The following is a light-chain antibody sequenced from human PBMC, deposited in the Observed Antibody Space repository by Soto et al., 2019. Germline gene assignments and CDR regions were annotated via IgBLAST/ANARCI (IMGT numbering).Light chain of an antibody. CDR3: KQYGSSPRT. CDR2: GAS. CDR1: QSVSSGY. V-gene: IGKV3-20*01. J-gene: IGKJ1*01. Sequence: EIVMTQSPATLSVSPGERATLSCRASQSVSSGYLAWYQQKPGQAHRLLIYGASIRAAGIQDRFSGSGSGADFTLTIRRLEPEDFAVYYCKQYGSSPRTFGQGTKVDIK.